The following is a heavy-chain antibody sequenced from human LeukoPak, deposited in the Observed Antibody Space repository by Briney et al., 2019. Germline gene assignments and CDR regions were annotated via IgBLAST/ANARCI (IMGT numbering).Heavy chain of an antibody. Sequence: SETLSLTCTVSGGSISSSSYYWGWIRQPPGKGLEWIGSMYFDGSTYYNPSLKSQVTISVDTSKNHFSLKLSSATAADTAVYYCARAGGDDAFDIWGQGTMVTVSS. D-gene: IGHD2-21*02. CDR1: GGSISSSSYY. V-gene: IGHV4-39*07. CDR3: ARAGGDDAFDI. J-gene: IGHJ3*02. CDR2: MYFDGST.